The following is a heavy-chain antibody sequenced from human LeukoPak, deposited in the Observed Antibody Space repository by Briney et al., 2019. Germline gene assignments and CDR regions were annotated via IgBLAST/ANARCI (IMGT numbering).Heavy chain of an antibody. CDR1: GGSISSYY. CDR3: ARHAPKYAYYNGMDV. V-gene: IGHV4-59*08. Sequence: SETLSLTCTVSGGSISSYYWSWIRQPPGKGLEWIGYIYYSGSTNYNPSLKSRVTISVDTSKNQFSLKLSSVTAADTAVYYCARHAPKYAYYNGMDVWGQGTTVTVSS. J-gene: IGHJ6*02. CDR2: IYYSGST.